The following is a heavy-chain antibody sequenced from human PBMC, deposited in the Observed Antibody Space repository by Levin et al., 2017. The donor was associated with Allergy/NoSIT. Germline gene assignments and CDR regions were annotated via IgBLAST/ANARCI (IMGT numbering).Heavy chain of an antibody. CDR1: GAFISNYY. V-gene: IGHV4-59*01. J-gene: IGHJ6*02. CDR3: ATVPVYGMDV. Sequence: SSETLSLTCTISGAFISNYYWSWIRQPPGKGLEWIGFISYSGSTTYNPSLDSRTLISIALSKNHFSLRLRSVTAADTAVYYCATVPVYGMDVWGQGTTVTVS. CDR2: ISYSGST. D-gene: IGHD2-8*02.